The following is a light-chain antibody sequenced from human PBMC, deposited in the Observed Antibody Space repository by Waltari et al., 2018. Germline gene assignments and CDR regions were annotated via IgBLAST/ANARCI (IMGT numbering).Light chain of an antibody. Sequence: QSVLTQPPSASGTPGQRVTISCSGSSSNIGSNYVYWYQQLPGTAPKLLIYRNDQRPSGVPDRFSSSKSGTSASLAISGLRSEDEADYYCAAWDDSLRVQVFGGGTKLTVL. CDR2: RND. CDR3: AAWDDSLRVQV. J-gene: IGLJ3*02. V-gene: IGLV1-47*01. CDR1: SSNIGSNY.